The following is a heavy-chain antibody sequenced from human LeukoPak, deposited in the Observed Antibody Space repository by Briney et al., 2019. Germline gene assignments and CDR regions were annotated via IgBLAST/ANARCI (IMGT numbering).Heavy chain of an antibody. CDR2: IYTSGST. Sequence: PSETLSLTCTVSGGSLSSYYWSWIRQPAGKGREWIGRIYTSGSTNYKPSLKSRVTMSVDTSKNQFSLKLSSVTAADTAVYYCGRLGYSSGYFDYWGQVTLVTVS. J-gene: IGHJ4*02. V-gene: IGHV4-4*07. CDR1: GGSLSSYY. D-gene: IGHD5-18*01. CDR3: GRLGYSSGYFDY.